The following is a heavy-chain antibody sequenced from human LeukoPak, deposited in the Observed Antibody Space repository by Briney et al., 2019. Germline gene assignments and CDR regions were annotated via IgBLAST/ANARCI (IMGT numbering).Heavy chain of an antibody. D-gene: IGHD5-24*01. Sequence: GGSLRLSCAASGFTLSSYAIHWVRQAPGKGLEWVSVISYDGTNKYYADSVKGRFTISRDNSKNTLYLQMNSLKTEDTALYYCARQMATILDGILDYWGQGTLVTVSP. CDR3: ARQMATILDGILDY. CDR1: GFTLSSYA. V-gene: IGHV3-30*04. J-gene: IGHJ4*02. CDR2: ISYDGTNK.